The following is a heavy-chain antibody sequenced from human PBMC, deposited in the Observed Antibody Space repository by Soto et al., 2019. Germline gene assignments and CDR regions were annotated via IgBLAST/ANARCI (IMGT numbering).Heavy chain of an antibody. V-gene: IGHV4-31*03. J-gene: IGHJ4*02. D-gene: IGHD1-26*01. CDR1: GDSISSGGYY. Sequence: QVQLQESGPGLVKPSQTLSLTCTVSGDSISSGGYYWSWIRQDPGKGLEWIGYIYYSGTTYYNPSLESRVSISADTSENQFSLKVKSVTVADTAVYYCASTYYTGDSGPYDYWGQGTLVTVSS. CDR3: ASTYYTGDSGPYDY. CDR2: IYYSGTT.